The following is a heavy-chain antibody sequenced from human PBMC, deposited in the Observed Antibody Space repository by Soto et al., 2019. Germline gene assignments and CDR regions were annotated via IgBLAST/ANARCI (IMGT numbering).Heavy chain of an antibody. Sequence: SETLSLTCTVSGGSISSYYWSWIRQPPGKGLEWIGYIYYSGSTNYNPSLKSRVTISVDTSKNQFSLKLSSVTAADTAVYYCASGGSGYYYFDYWGQGTLVTAPQ. CDR3: ASGGSGYYYFDY. D-gene: IGHD3-22*01. J-gene: IGHJ4*02. V-gene: IGHV4-59*01. CDR1: GGSISSYY. CDR2: IYYSGST.